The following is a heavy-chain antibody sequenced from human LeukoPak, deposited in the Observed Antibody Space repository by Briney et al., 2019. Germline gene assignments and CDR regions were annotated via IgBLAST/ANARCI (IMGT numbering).Heavy chain of an antibody. CDR1: GYTFTSYD. Sequence: ASVKVSCKASGYTFTSYDINWVRQATGQGLEWMGWINPNSGGTNYAQKFQGRVTMTRDTSISTAYMELSRLRSDDTAVYYCAREISSGYYLQADAFDIWGQGTMVTVSS. V-gene: IGHV1-2*02. CDR2: INPNSGGT. D-gene: IGHD3-22*01. CDR3: AREISSGYYLQADAFDI. J-gene: IGHJ3*02.